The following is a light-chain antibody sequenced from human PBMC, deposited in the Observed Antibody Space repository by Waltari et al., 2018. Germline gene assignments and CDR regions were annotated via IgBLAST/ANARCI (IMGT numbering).Light chain of an antibody. CDR1: SRDVRTYNL. CDR3: CSYAGSYTWV. Sequence: QPALTQPASVSGSPGQSLTISCTGTSRDVRTYNLFPWYQQYPGKAPKVMIYDDNRRPSGVSDRFSGSKSGNTASLTISGVQAEDEADYYCCSYAGSYTWVFGGGTKLTVL. CDR2: DDN. J-gene: IGLJ3*02. V-gene: IGLV2-23*01.